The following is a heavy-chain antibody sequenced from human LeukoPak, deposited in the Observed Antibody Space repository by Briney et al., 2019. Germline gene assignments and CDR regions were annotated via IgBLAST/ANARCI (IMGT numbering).Heavy chain of an antibody. CDR2: IHYTGKP. V-gene: IGHV4-59*11. CDR3: ARFGVDYDMDV. CDR1: GGSISGHY. D-gene: IGHD3-16*01. J-gene: IGHJ6*02. Sequence: SETLSLTCSVSGGSISGHYWTWTRQPPGKGLEWIGQIHYTGKPDYNPSLKSRITISVDTSKNQVSLQVSSVTAADSVIYYCARFGVDYDMDVWGHGTTVTVFS.